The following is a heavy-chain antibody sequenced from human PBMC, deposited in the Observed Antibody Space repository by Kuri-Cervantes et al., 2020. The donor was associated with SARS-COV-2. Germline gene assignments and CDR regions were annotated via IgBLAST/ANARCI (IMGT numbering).Heavy chain of an antibody. Sequence: SVKVSCKASVVTFSSYSIIWVRQAPGQGLEGMGRIIPILGTANHAQKFQGRVTITADNSTSTAYMELSSLRSEDTAVYYCATIAAAGTHPAWDNHSYYFDYWGQGTLVTVSS. D-gene: IGHD6-13*01. CDR1: VVTFSSYS. J-gene: IGHJ4*02. CDR3: ATIAAAGTHPAWDNHSYYFDY. V-gene: IGHV1-69*08. CDR2: IIPILGTA.